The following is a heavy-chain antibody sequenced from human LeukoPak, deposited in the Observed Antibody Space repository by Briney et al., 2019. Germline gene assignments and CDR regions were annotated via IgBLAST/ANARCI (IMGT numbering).Heavy chain of an antibody. CDR3: ARSNQADDY. CDR2: INPGGSSI. Sequence: GRSLRLSCAASGFTFSSYWMHWVRQGLGRGLVWVARINPGGSSITYADSVKGRFTISRDNAKNTLYLQMDSLRAEDTGVYYCARSNQADDYWGQGTLVTVSS. D-gene: IGHD1-14*01. V-gene: IGHV3-74*01. J-gene: IGHJ4*02. CDR1: GFTFSSYW.